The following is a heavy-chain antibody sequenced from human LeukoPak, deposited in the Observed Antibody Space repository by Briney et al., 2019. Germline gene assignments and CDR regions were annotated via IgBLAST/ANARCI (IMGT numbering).Heavy chain of an antibody. J-gene: IGHJ3*02. CDR3: AREIHYDSSGQRTLHAFDI. D-gene: IGHD3-22*01. CDR2: IDTSGNT. Sequence: SETLSLTCTVSGGSISSYYWSWIRQPAGKGLEWIGRIDTSGNTNYKPSLKSRVTISVDTSKNQFSLKLSSVTAADTAVYYCAREIHYDSSGQRTLHAFDIWGQGTMVTVSS. CDR1: GGSISSYY. V-gene: IGHV4-4*07.